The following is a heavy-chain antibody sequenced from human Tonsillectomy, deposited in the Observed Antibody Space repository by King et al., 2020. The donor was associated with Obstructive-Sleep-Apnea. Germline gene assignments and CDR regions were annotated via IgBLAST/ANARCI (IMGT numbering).Heavy chain of an antibody. CDR3: ANSGYGDYVFLDY. D-gene: IGHD4-17*01. CDR1: GGSISRYY. Sequence: QLQESCPGLVKPSETLSLTCTVSGGSISRYYWSWIRQPAGKGLEWIGRSYTSGSTNYKPSLKSRVTMSVDTSKNQVSLKLISVTAADTAVYYCANSGYGDYVFLDYWGLGTLVTVSS. J-gene: IGHJ4*02. V-gene: IGHV4-4*07. CDR2: SYTSGST.